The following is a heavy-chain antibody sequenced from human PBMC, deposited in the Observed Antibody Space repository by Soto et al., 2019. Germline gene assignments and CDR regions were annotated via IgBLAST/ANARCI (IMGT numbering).Heavy chain of an antibody. Sequence: QITLKESGPTLVKPTQTLTLTCTFSGFSLSTIGVGVGWIRQPPGKALEWLALIYWDDDKRYSPSMKSRLTINKNTSKNQLVLTMTNLDPVDTATYYCARSRPGLGEYPYYFDPWGQGTLVTVSS. D-gene: IGHD3-16*01. J-gene: IGHJ4*02. CDR3: ARSRPGLGEYPYYFDP. CDR2: IYWDDDK. V-gene: IGHV2-5*02. CDR1: GFSLSTIGVG.